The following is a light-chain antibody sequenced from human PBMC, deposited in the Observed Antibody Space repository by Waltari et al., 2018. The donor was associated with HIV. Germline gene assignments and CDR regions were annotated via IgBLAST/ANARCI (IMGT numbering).Light chain of an antibody. CDR1: HSVSSS. CDR3: QQYARSPWT. V-gene: IGKV3-20*01. Sequence: EIVLTQSPDTLSVSPGERATLSCRASHSVSSSLAWYQQRPGQAPRLLIYGASTRAADIPDRFTGSGSGTDFTLTIDTLEPEDFAVYYCQQYARSPWTFGQGTKVEIK. J-gene: IGKJ1*01. CDR2: GAS.